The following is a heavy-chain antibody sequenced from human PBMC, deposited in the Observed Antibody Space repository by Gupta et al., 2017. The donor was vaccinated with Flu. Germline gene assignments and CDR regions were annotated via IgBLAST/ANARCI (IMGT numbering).Heavy chain of an antibody. V-gene: IGHV4-34*01. CDR1: GGSFSGYY. D-gene: IGHD2-2*02. CDR3: ARDKLYITNT. Sequence: QVQLQQWGAGLLKPSETLSLTCAVYGGSFSGYYWSWIRQPPGKGLEWIGEINHSGSTNYNPSLKSRVTISVDTSKNQFSLKLSSVTAADTAVYYCARDKLYITNTWGQGTLVTVSS. CDR2: INHSGST. J-gene: IGHJ4*02.